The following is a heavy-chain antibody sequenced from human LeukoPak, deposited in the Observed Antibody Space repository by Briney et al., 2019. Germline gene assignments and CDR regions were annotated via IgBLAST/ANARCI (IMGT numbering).Heavy chain of an antibody. CDR1: GFTFDDYA. CDR2: ISWDGGST. J-gene: IGHJ4*02. Sequence: PGGSLGLSCAASGFTFDDYAMHWVRQAPGKGLEWVSLISWDGGSTYYADSVKGRFAISRDNSKNSLYLQMNSLRSEDTALYYCARDPEDSSGWVFDYWGQGTLVTVSS. D-gene: IGHD6-19*01. V-gene: IGHV3-43*01. CDR3: ARDPEDSSGWVFDY.